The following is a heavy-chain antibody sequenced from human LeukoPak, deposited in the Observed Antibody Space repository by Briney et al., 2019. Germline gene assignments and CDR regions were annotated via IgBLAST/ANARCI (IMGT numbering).Heavy chain of an antibody. J-gene: IGHJ4*02. D-gene: IGHD6-6*01. Sequence: ASVKVSFKGSGYTFTNYGITWVRQAPGQGLEWMGGISAYNGNTNYAQKLQGRGSMTTDRATSTAYMEMRSLRSDAPAVYYCAQAGDRRARSLAFEYWGQGTLVTVSS. V-gene: IGHV1-18*01. CDR2: ISAYNGNT. CDR1: GYTFTNYG. CDR3: AQAGDRRARSLAFEY.